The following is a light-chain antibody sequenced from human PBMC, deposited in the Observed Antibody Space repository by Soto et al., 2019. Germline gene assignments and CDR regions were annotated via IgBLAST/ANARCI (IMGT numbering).Light chain of an antibody. CDR2: RAS. CDR3: QQYRIYSGT. Sequence: IKMNQSPSTLSATVGARVTLTCRASQTIDSWLAWYQQRPGKPPNLLIYRASTLASGVPSRFSGSGSGTEFTLTISSLQPDDFATYYCQQYRIYSGTFGQGTKVDIK. CDR1: QTIDSW. J-gene: IGKJ1*01. V-gene: IGKV1-5*03.